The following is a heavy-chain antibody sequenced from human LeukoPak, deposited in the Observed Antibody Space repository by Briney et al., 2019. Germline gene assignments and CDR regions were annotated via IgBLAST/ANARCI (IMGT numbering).Heavy chain of an antibody. V-gene: IGHV3-53*01. Sequence: SGGSLRLSCSASGFTVSNSNMNWVRQAPGKGLEWISVIYSGGSNHYADSVKGRFTISRDNSKNTLFLQMNGLRAEDTAVYYCAKEEQQFDYFDYWGQGTLVTVSS. CDR2: IYSGGSN. D-gene: IGHD6-6*01. CDR1: GFTVSNSN. CDR3: AKEEQQFDYFDY. J-gene: IGHJ4*02.